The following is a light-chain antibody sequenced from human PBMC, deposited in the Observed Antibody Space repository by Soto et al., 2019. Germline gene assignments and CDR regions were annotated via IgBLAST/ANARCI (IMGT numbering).Light chain of an antibody. CDR3: QQYNNCPPIT. Sequence: EIGMNESPATVYASLGYRSTISCMASQSIRSNLTWYQHKPGQAPKLLIYDGSNMDTGIPSRFSGSESGTEFTFTISSLQSEDFAVYYCQQYNNCPPITFGQGTQLEIK. CDR1: QSIRSN. V-gene: IGKV3-15*01. J-gene: IGKJ5*01. CDR2: DGS.